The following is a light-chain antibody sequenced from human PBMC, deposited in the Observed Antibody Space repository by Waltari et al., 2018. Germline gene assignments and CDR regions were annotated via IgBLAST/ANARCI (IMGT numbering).Light chain of an antibody. Sequence: QSALTQPASVSGSPGQSITISCTGISSDIHTYQHVPWFQQPPGKAPRLMIYEVSNRPSGVSDRFSGSKSDNSASLVNSGLQAEDEADYYCSSFTSSSNWVFGGGTKLTVL. V-gene: IGLV2-14*01. CDR1: SSDIHTYQH. J-gene: IGLJ3*02. CDR3: SSFTSSSNWV. CDR2: EVS.